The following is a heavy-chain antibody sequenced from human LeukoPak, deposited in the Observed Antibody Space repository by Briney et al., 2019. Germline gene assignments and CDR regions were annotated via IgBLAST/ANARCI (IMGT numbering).Heavy chain of an antibody. CDR1: GGTFSSYA. V-gene: IGHV1-69*04. CDR3: ARTGLGRDRVDFDY. Sequence: GSSVKVSCKASGGTFSSYAISWVRQAPGQGLEWMGRIIPILGIANYAKKFQGRVTITADKSTSTAYMELSSLRSEDTAVYYCARTGLGRDRVDFDYWGQGTLVTVSS. D-gene: IGHD1-14*01. J-gene: IGHJ4*02. CDR2: IIPILGIA.